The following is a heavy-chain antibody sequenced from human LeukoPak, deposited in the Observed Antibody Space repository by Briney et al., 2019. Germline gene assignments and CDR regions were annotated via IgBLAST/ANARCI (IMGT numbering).Heavy chain of an antibody. CDR2: ILPIFGTT. CDR3: ASMVRGVTNY. D-gene: IGHD3-10*01. V-gene: IGHV1-69*13. CDR1: GGTFKNYA. Sequence: ASVKVSCKASGGTFKNYAISWVRQAPGQGLEWMGGILPIFGTTNYAQKFQARVTITADESTSTAYMELSSLRSEDTAVYYCASMVRGVTNYWGQGTLVTVSS. J-gene: IGHJ4*02.